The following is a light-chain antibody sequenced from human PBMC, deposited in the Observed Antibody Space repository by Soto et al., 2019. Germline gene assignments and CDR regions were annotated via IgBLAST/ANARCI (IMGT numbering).Light chain of an antibody. CDR1: QTISSW. Sequence: DIQMTQSPSTLSGSVGDRVTITCRTSQTISSWLAWYQQKPGKAPKLLIYKASTLKSGVPSRFSGSGSGKEFTLTISSLQPDDFATYYCQHYYSYSEAFGQGTKVELK. J-gene: IGKJ1*01. V-gene: IGKV1-5*03. CDR3: QHYYSYSEA. CDR2: KAS.